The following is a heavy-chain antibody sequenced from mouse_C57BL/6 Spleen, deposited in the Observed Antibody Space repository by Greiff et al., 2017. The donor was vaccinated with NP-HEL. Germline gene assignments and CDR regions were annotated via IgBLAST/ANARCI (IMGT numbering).Heavy chain of an antibody. CDR1: GYAFSSSW. Sequence: QVQLQQSGPELVKPGASVKISCKASGYAFSSSWMNWVKQRPGKGLEWIGLIYPGDGDTNYNGKFKGKATLTADKSSSTANMQLSSLTSEDSAVYFCERAAVLRSSFAYWGQGTMVTVSA. CDR3: ERAAVLRSSFAY. CDR2: IYPGDGDT. J-gene: IGHJ3*01. V-gene: IGHV1-82*01. D-gene: IGHD1-1*01.